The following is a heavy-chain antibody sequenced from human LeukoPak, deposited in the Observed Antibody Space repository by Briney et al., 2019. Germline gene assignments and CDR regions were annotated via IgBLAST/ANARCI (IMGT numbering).Heavy chain of an antibody. D-gene: IGHD5-12*01. CDR1: GFSVSSFR. Sequence: GGSLRLSCVASGFSVSSFRMSWVRQAPGKGLEWVANIKRDGSEKHYVDSVKGRFTISRDNAKSSVYLQMNSLRDDDTAIYYCARTVWGYVRNAFDMWGQGTMVTVSS. J-gene: IGHJ3*02. CDR2: IKRDGSEK. V-gene: IGHV3-7*01. CDR3: ARTVWGYVRNAFDM.